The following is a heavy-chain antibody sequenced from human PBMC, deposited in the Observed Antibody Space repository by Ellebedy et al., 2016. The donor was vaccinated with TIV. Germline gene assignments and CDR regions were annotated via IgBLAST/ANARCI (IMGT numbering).Heavy chain of an antibody. J-gene: IGHJ2*01. CDR3: ARAIYGASYL. CDR2: INEDGTKK. Sequence: GESLKISCTASGFTLNNYWMTWVRQAPGKGLEWVANINEDGTKKHYVDSVRGRFTISRDYAGNSLFLQMNSLGAEDTAVYYCARAIYGASYLWGLGTLVTVSS. CDR1: GFTLNNYW. V-gene: IGHV3-7*01. D-gene: IGHD4-17*01.